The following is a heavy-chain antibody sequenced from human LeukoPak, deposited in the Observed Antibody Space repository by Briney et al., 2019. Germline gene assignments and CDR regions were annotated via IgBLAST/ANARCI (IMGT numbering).Heavy chain of an antibody. CDR2: IWYDGSNK. J-gene: IGHJ6*02. D-gene: IGHD3-3*01. CDR3: ARDPYYDFWSGYLYYYYGMDV. Sequence: QPGGSLRLSCAASGFAFSSYAMSWVRQAPGKGLEWVAVIWYDGSNKYYADSVKGRFTISRDNSKNTLYLQMNSLRAEDTAVYYCARDPYYDFWSGYLYYYYGMDVWGQGTTVTVSS. V-gene: IGHV3-33*08. CDR1: GFAFSSYA.